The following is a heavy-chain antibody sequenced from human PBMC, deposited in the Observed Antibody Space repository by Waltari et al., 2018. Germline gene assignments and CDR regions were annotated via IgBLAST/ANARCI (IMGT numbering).Heavy chain of an antibody. V-gene: IGHV1-46*04. D-gene: IGHD2-2*01. CDR2: INPSGGTT. CDR1: GYSFTSYY. J-gene: IGHJ6*02. Sequence: QVQLVQSGAEVKKPGASVKVSCKASGYSFTSYYIHWVRQAPGQGLEWLGIINPSGGTTYYAQKLQGRVTMTRDTSTSTVYMELSSLISEDTAMYYCARDNVIPAPARGGMDVWGQGTTVTVSS. CDR3: ARDNVIPAPARGGMDV.